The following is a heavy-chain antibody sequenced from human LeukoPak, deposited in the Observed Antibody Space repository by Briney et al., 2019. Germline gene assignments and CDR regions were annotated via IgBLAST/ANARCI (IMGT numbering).Heavy chain of an antibody. V-gene: IGHV1-69*04. CDR2: IVPICGIA. J-gene: IGHJ5*02. Sequence: SVKVSRKASGGTFSSYAISWVRQAPGQGLDWMGRIVPICGIANYAQKFQGRVPITADKSTSTAYMELSSLRSEDTAVYYWARAHYCSSGSCYSGGNWFDPWGQGTLVTVSS. CDR3: ARAHYCSSGSCYSGGNWFDP. CDR1: GGTFSSYA. D-gene: IGHD2-15*01.